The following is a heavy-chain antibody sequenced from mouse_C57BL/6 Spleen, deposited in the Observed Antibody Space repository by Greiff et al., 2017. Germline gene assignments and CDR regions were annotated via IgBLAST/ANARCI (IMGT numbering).Heavy chain of an antibody. V-gene: IGHV1-76*01. D-gene: IGHD3-1*01. J-gene: IGHJ2*01. CDR3: ARSGDRYFDY. CDR1: GYTFTDYY. CDR2: IYPGSGNT. Sequence: VQLQESGAELVRPGASVTLSCKASGYTFTDYYINWVKQRPGQGLEWIARIYPGSGNTYYNEKFKGKATLTAEKSSSTAYMQLSSLTSEDSAVYFCARSGDRYFDYWGQGTTLTVSS.